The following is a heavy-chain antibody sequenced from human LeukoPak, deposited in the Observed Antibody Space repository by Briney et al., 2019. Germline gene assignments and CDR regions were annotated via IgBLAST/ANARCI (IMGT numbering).Heavy chain of an antibody. Sequence: PSETLSLTCAVYGGSFSGYYWSWIRQPPGKGLGWIGEINHSGSTNYNPSLKSRVTISVDTSKNQFSLKLSSVTAADTAVYYCARDPYSGNYGAYYYYYMDVWGKGTTVTISS. CDR3: ARDPYSGNYGAYYYYYMDV. D-gene: IGHD1-26*01. J-gene: IGHJ6*03. V-gene: IGHV4-34*01. CDR2: INHSGST. CDR1: GGSFSGYY.